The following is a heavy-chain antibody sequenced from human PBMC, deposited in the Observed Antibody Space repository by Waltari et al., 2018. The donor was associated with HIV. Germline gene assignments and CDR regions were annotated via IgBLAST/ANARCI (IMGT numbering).Heavy chain of an antibody. CDR1: GYSISSGYY. D-gene: IGHD6-6*01. Sequence: QVQLQESGPGLVKPSETLSLTCAVSGYSISSGYYWGWIRQPPGKGLEWIGSFWRTGSTYYNPSLKSRVTISGDTSNNQFSLNLTSVTAADTAVYFCARLPYSTSRFDYWGQGTLVTVSS. CDR3: ARLPYSTSRFDY. CDR2: FWRTGST. J-gene: IGHJ4*02. V-gene: IGHV4-38-2*01.